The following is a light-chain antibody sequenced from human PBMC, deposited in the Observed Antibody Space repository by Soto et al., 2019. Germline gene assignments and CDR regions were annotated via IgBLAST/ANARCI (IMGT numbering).Light chain of an antibody. V-gene: IGLV2-8*01. Sequence: QSALTQPPSASGSPGQSVTISCTGTSSDVGAYNYVSWYQQHPGKAPKLMIYEVNKRPSGVPDRFSGSKSGNTASLTVSGLQAEDEADYYCSSYGGGNNYVLIGGGTKLIVL. CDR2: EVN. CDR3: SSYGGGNNYVL. J-gene: IGLJ2*01. CDR1: SSDVGAYNY.